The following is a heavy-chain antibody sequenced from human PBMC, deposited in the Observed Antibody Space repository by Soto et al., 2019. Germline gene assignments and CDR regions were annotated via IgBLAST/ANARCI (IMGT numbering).Heavy chain of an antibody. J-gene: IGHJ6*02. CDR2: IIPIFGTA. Sequence: ASVKVSCKASGGTFSSYAISWVRQAPGQGLEWMGGIIPIFGTANYAQKFQGRVTITADESTSTAYMELSSLRSEDTAVYYCARDPDFWSGYPSSKYYYYGMDVWGQGTTVTVSS. CDR3: ARDPDFWSGYPSSKYYYYGMDV. V-gene: IGHV1-69*13. D-gene: IGHD3-3*01. CDR1: GGTFSSYA.